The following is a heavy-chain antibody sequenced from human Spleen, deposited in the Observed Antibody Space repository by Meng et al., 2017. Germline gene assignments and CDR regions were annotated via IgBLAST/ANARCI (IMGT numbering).Heavy chain of an antibody. CDR1: GFTFYNAW. J-gene: IGHJ4*02. CDR3: AKRGTSPSYYFDY. Sequence: GESLKIPCAASGFTFYNAWMSWVRQAPGKGLEWVGRIKSKTDGGTTDYAAPVNGRFTISRDDSKDTLYLQMNSLRVDDTAVYYCAKRGTSPSYYFDYWGQGSLVTVSS. V-gene: IGHV3-15*01. CDR2: IKSKTDGGTT. D-gene: IGHD3-10*01.